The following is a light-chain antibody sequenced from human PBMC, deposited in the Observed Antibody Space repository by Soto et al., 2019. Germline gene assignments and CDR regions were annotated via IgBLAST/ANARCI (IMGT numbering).Light chain of an antibody. Sequence: QSALTQPASVSGSPGQSITISCTGASSGVGDYNDVSWYQQHPGKAPKLMVYAVSYRPSGVSNRFSGSKSGNTASLTISGLQAEDEADYYCSSYTSSTTYVFGTGTKVTVL. V-gene: IGLV2-14*01. J-gene: IGLJ1*01. CDR1: SSGVGDYND. CDR2: AVS. CDR3: SSYTSSTTYV.